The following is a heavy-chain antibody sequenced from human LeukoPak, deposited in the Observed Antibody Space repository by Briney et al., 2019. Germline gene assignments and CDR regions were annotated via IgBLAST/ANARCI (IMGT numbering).Heavy chain of an antibody. CDR1: GYTFTDYY. CDR3: TRERYVVTVISRDAFEF. CDR2: INANSGAA. J-gene: IGHJ3*01. Sequence: GASVKVSCKTSGYTFTDYYIHWVRQAPGQGLEWMGWINANSGAAHYAQHFQGRVTMTRDTSITTAYMDLSRLTYDDTAVYFCTRERYVVTVISRDAFEFWGQGTTVTVS. D-gene: IGHD2-15*01. V-gene: IGHV1-2*02.